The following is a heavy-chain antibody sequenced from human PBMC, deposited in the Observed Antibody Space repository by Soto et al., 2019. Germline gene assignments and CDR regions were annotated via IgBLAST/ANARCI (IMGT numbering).Heavy chain of an antibody. Sequence: GSLRLSCGASVFIFSNFDMHWVRQTTEKGLEWVSGIGFAGDTNYSGSVKGQFTISRENAKNSLFLQMNSLRVGDTAVYYCVRGLPGGFDPWGQGTLVTVSS. J-gene: IGHJ5*02. V-gene: IGHV3-13*01. D-gene: IGHD3-10*01. CDR2: IGFAGDT. CDR3: VRGLPGGFDP. CDR1: VFIFSNFD.